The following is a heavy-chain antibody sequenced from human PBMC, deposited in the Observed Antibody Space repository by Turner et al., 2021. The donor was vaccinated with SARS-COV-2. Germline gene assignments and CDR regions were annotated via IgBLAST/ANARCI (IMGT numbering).Heavy chain of an antibody. Sequence: QLQLHESGPGLVKPSETLSLTCTVSGASVSSSAYYWAWIRQPPGRGLEWIVSIHHCCSTYYNPSLKSRVTISVDTSKKHFSLELTSVTAADTAVYYCARGMEGLDDYGDPFYPWGQGTLVTVSS. D-gene: IGHD4-17*01. V-gene: IGHV4-39*02. CDR1: GASVSSSAYY. CDR2: IHHCCST. CDR3: ARGMEGLDDYGDPFYP. J-gene: IGHJ5*02.